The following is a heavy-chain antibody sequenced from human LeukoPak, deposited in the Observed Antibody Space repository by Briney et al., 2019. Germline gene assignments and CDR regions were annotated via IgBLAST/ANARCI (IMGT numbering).Heavy chain of an antibody. V-gene: IGHV3-23*01. D-gene: IGHD6-19*01. J-gene: IGHJ4*02. CDR1: GFTFSIYA. CDR2: ISGSGAST. Sequence: GGSLRLSCAASGFTFSIYAMSWVRQAPGKGLEWVSAISGSGASTYYADSVKGRFTISRDNSKNTLYLQMNSLRAEDTAVYFCANYRSPSGYDRRIAVAESNTRVYFDYWGQGTLVTVSS. CDR3: ANYRSPSGYDRRIAVAESNTRVYFDY.